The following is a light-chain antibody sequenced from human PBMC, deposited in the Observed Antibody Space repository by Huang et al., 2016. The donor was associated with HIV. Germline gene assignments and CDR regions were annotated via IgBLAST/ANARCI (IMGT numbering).Light chain of an antibody. J-gene: IGKJ2*01. V-gene: IGKV1-5*03. CDR3: QQLNSYSYT. Sequence: DIQMTQSPSTLSASGGDRVTITCRASQSITTWLAWYQQKPGKAPKLLISKASNLQNGVPSRFRGSGSGTEFTLTISGLQPDDFATYYCQQLNSYSYTFGQGTKVELK. CDR1: QSITTW. CDR2: KAS.